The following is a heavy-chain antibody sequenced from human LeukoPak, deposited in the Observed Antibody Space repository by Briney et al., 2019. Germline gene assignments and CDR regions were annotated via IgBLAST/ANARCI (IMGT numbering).Heavy chain of an antibody. CDR1: VGSFSGYY. D-gene: IGHD4-17*01. Sequence: SETLSLTCAVYVGSFSGYYWIWIRQPPEKGLEWIGEINHSGSTNYNPSLKSRVTISVDTSKNQFSLKLSSVTAADTAVYYCARVPGDRDYWGQGTLVTVSS. V-gene: IGHV4-34*01. CDR3: ARVPGDRDY. J-gene: IGHJ4*02. CDR2: INHSGST.